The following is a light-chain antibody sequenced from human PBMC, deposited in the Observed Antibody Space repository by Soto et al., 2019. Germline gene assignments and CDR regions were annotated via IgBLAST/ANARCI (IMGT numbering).Light chain of an antibody. J-gene: IGKJ1*01. Sequence: VLTQSPGPLSLSPGERATLSCGASQSGSSSYLAWYQQKPGQAPRLLIYGTSSRATGIPDRFSGSGSGTDFTLTISRLEPEDFAVYYCQQYGSSPRTFGQGTKVDIK. V-gene: IGKV3-20*01. CDR2: GTS. CDR1: QSGSSSY. CDR3: QQYGSSPRT.